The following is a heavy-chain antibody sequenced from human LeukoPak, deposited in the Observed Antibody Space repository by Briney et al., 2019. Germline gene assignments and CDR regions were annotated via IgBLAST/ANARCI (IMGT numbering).Heavy chain of an antibody. Sequence: GGSLRLSCAASGFTFSSYWMSWVRQAPGKGLEWVANIKQDRSEKYYVDSVKGRFTISRDNAKNSLYLQMNSLRAEDTAVYYCARSPYDSSGYYYGYFDYWGQGTLVTVSS. CDR1: GFTFSSYW. CDR2: IKQDRSEK. J-gene: IGHJ4*02. V-gene: IGHV3-7*03. CDR3: ARSPYDSSGYYYGYFDY. D-gene: IGHD3-22*01.